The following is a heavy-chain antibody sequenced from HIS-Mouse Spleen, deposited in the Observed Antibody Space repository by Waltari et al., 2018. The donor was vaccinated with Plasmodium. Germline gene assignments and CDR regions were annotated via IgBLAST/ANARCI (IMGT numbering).Heavy chain of an antibody. D-gene: IGHD6-19*01. V-gene: IGHV1-46*01. Sequence: QVQLVQSGAEVKKPGASVKVSCKASGYPFTSYDMHWVRQAPGQGLEWMGIINPSGGSTSYAQKFQGRVTMTRDTSTSTVYMELSSLRSEDTAVYYCARDLFRIGVAGTEYYYGMDVWGQGTTVTVSS. CDR2: INPSGGST. J-gene: IGHJ6*02. CDR1: GYPFTSYD. CDR3: ARDLFRIGVAGTEYYYGMDV.